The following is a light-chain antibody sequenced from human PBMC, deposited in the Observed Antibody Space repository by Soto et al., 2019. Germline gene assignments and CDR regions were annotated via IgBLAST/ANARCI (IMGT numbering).Light chain of an antibody. CDR1: QSIRSY. CDR3: QQSYSTPLT. J-gene: IGKJ4*01. Sequence: DIQMTQSPSSLSASVGDRVTITCRASQSIRSYLNWYQQKPGKAPKLLIYDASSLQSGVPSRFSGSGSGTDFTLTISSLQPEDFATYYCQQSYSTPLTFGGGTTLEIK. CDR2: DAS. V-gene: IGKV1-39*01.